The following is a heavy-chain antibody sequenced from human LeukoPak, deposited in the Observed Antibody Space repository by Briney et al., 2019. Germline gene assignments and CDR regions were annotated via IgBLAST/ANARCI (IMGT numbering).Heavy chain of an antibody. CDR2: IYHSGST. CDR1: GFRFNTYW. CDR3: ARNLGIVRFGEEVNWFDP. D-gene: IGHD3-10*01. J-gene: IGHJ5*02. Sequence: GSLRLSCAASGFRFNTYWMSWVRQPPGKGLEWIGEIYHSGSTNYNPSLKSRVTISVDKSKNQFSLKLSSVTAADTAVYYCARNLGIVRFGEEVNWFDPWGQGTLVTVSS. V-gene: IGHV4-4*02.